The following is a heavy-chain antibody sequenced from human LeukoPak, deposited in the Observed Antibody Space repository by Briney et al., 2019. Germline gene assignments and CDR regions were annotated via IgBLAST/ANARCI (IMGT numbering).Heavy chain of an antibody. CDR2: ISGSGGST. V-gene: IGHV3-23*01. Sequence: GGSLRLSCAASGFTFSSYAMSWVRQAPGKGLEWVSAISGSGGSTYYADSVKGRFTISRDNSKNTMYLQMNSLSAEDTAVYYCAKDKGSGSYYDYWGQGTLVTVSS. CDR1: GFTFSSYA. D-gene: IGHD3-10*01. J-gene: IGHJ4*02. CDR3: AKDKGSGSYYDY.